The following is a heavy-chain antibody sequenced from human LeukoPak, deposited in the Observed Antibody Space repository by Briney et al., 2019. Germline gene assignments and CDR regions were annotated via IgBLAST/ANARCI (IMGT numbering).Heavy chain of an antibody. CDR3: ARVGRGYSGYDHAN. D-gene: IGHD5-12*01. V-gene: IGHV4-39*07. CDR1: GGSISSSSYY. J-gene: IGHJ4*02. Sequence: SETLSLTCTVSGGSISSSSYYRGWIRQPPGKGLEWIGSIYYSGSTYYNPSLKSRVTISVDTSKNQFSLKLSSVTAADTAVYYCARVGRGYSGYDHANWGQGTLATVSS. CDR2: IYYSGST.